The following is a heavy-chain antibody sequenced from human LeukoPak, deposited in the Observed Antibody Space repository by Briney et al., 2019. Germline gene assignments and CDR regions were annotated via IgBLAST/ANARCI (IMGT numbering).Heavy chain of an antibody. J-gene: IGHJ5*02. CDR2: ISTYDGNT. CDR1: GYTFTNYG. Sequence: GASVKVSCKASGYTFTNYGINWVRQAPGQGLEWMGWISTYDGNTNYAEKLQGRITMTRDTSTSTAYMELRSLRSDDTALYYCATDRGRQKWFQGLDPWGQRTLVTVSS. V-gene: IGHV1-18*01. CDR3: ATDRGRQKWFQGLDP. D-gene: IGHD3-10*01.